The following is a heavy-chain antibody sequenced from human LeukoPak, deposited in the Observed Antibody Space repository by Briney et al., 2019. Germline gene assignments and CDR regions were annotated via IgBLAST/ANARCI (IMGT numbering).Heavy chain of an antibody. CDR3: ARKWAGNYYYGMDV. V-gene: IGHV3-7*03. J-gene: IGHJ6*02. D-gene: IGHD1-26*01. Sequence: PGGSLRLSCAASGFTFSNAWMSWVRQAPGKGLEWVANIKQDGSEKYYVDSVKGRFTISRDNAKNLLYLQMNSLRVEDTAVYYCARKWAGNYYYGMDVWGQGTTVTVSS. CDR2: IKQDGSEK. CDR1: GFTFSNAW.